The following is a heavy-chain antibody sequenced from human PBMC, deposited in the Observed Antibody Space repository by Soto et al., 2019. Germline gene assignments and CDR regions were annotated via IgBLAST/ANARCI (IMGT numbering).Heavy chain of an antibody. Sequence: QVQLVESGGGVVQPGRSLRVSCAASGFTFSSYAMHWVRQAPGKGLEWVAVISFDGSNRYYADSVKGRFTISRDSSKNTLYLQMNSLRPEDTAVYYCARSITGTLESYSFDYLGQGTLVTVSS. CDR3: ARSITGTLESYSFDY. J-gene: IGHJ4*02. V-gene: IGHV3-30-3*01. CDR2: ISFDGSNR. CDR1: GFTFSSYA. D-gene: IGHD1-7*01.